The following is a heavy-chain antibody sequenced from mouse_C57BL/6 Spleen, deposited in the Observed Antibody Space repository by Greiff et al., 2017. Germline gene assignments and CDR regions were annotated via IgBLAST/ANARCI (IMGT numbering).Heavy chain of an antibody. J-gene: IGHJ3*01. CDR3: ARDYGGSSAYAY. CDR2: IWTGGGK. D-gene: IGHD1-1*01. V-gene: IGHV2-9-1*01. CDR1: GFSLTSYA. Sequence: VKLVESGPGLVAPSQSLSITCTVSGFSLTSYAISWVRQPPGKGLEWLGGIWTGGGKNYNSALKSRLSISKDNTKSQVFLKMNSLQADDAARYYGARDYGGSSAYAYWGQGALVTVAA.